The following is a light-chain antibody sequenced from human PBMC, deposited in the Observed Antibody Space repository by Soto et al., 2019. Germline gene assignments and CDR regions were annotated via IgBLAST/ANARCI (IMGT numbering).Light chain of an antibody. J-gene: IGKJ5*01. Sequence: EIVLTQSPGTLSLSPGERATLSCRASQSFSSSYLAWYQQKPGRAPRLLIYGASSRATCIPDRFSGSGSGTVFTLTISRLEPEDFAVYYCQQYGTSITFGQGTRLEI. CDR3: QQYGTSIT. CDR2: GAS. CDR1: QSFSSSY. V-gene: IGKV3-20*01.